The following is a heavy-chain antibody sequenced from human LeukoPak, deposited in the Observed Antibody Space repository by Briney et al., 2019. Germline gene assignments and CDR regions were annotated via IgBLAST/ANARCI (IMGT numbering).Heavy chain of an antibody. CDR2: IIPIFGTA. V-gene: IGHV1-69*13. CDR3: ARSRYEYNWFDP. D-gene: IGHD5-12*01. J-gene: IGHJ5*02. CDR1: GGTFSSYA. Sequence: SVKVSCKASGGTFSSYAISWVRQAPGQGLEWMGGIIPIFGTANYAQKFQGRVTITADESTSTAYMELSSLRSEDTAVYYCARSRYEYNWFDPWGQGTLVTVSS.